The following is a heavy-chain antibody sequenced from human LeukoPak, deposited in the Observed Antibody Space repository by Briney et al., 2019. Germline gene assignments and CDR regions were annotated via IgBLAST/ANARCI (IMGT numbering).Heavy chain of an antibody. CDR2: ISGSGGST. D-gene: IGHD3-3*01. V-gene: IGHV3-23*01. J-gene: IGHJ4*02. CDR1: GFTFSSYA. Sequence: GGSLRLSCAASGFTFSSYAMSWVLQAPGKGLEWVSAISGSGGSTYYADSVKGRFTISRDNSKNTLYLQMNSLRAEDTAVYYCAKDSGFDYDFWSGYESILTGHYFDYWGQGTLVTVSS. CDR3: AKDSGFDYDFWSGYESILTGHYFDY.